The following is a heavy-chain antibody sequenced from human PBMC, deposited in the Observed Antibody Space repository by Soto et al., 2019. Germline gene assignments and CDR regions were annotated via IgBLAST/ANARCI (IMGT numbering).Heavy chain of an antibody. Sequence: GGSLRLSCAASGFTFSSYAMSWVRQAPGKGLEWVSAITGSGGRTYYADSVKGRFTISRDNSKNTLDLQMTSLRAEDTAVYYCARTYCSGGSCYSVGGFDYWGQGTLVTVSS. J-gene: IGHJ4*02. D-gene: IGHD2-15*01. CDR1: GFTFSSYA. V-gene: IGHV3-23*01. CDR3: ARTYCSGGSCYSVGGFDY. CDR2: ITGSGGRT.